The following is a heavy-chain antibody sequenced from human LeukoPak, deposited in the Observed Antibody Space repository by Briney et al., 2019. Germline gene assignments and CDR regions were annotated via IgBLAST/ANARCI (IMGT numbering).Heavy chain of an antibody. D-gene: IGHD6-6*01. J-gene: IGHJ4*02. V-gene: IGHV1-46*01. CDR3: ARAPRMAYSSSSGHDY. CDR1: GYTFTSYY. CDR2: INPSGGST. Sequence: ASVKVSCKASGYTFTSYYMHWVRQAPGQGLEWMGIINPSGGSTSYAQKFQGRVTMTRDMSTSTVYMELSSLRSEDTAVYYCARAPRMAYSSSSGHDYWGQGTLVTVSS.